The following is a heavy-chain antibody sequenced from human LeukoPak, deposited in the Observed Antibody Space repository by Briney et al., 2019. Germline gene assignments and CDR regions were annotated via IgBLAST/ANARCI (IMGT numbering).Heavy chain of an antibody. V-gene: IGHV3-30-3*01. CDR1: GFTFSNYS. J-gene: IGHJ6*03. Sequence: GRSLRLSCAASGFTFSNYSMHWVRQAPGKGLECVAIISYDGTNKYYADSVKGRFTISRDNSKNTLHLQMNSLRTEDTAVYYCARDAGLLSPYYYYYYMDVWGKGTTVTVSS. CDR2: ISYDGTNK. CDR3: ARDAGLLSPYYYYYYMDV. D-gene: IGHD2-21*02.